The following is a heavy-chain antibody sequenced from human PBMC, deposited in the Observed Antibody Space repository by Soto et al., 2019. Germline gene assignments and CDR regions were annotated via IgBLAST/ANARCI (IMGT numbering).Heavy chain of an antibody. J-gene: IGHJ4*02. Sequence: SETLSLTCAVYGASFNGYCWSWIRQPPGKGLEWIGGVTHSGNTNYNPSLKSRVIIFIDTSKNHFSLSLRSVTAADTAVYYCARPFAAQTVVGFDFWGQGLLVTVSS. CDR1: GASFNGYC. CDR3: ARPFAAQTVVGFDF. D-gene: IGHD6-19*01. V-gene: IGHV4-34*01. CDR2: VTHSGNT.